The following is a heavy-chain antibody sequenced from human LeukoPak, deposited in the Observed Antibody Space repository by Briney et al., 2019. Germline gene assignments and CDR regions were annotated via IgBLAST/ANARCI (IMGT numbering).Heavy chain of an antibody. CDR3: AGHSCTGNSCHFDY. J-gene: IGHJ4*02. CDR2: INPRGGST. CDR1: GYTFIDYY. D-gene: IGHD2-8*02. Sequence: ASVKVSCKASGYTFIDYYMHWVRQAPGQGLEWMGIINPRGGSTTYAQKLQGRVTMTRDTSTSTVYMELSSLRSEDTALYYCAGHSCTGNSCHFDYWGQGTLVTVSS. V-gene: IGHV1-46*04.